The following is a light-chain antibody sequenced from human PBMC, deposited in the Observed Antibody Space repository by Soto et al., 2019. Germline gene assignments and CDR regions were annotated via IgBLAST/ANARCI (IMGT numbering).Light chain of an antibody. CDR2: LAS. CDR3: MQGLRIPKT. V-gene: IGKV2-28*01. J-gene: IGKJ1*01. Sequence: DIVLTQSPLSLPVTPGEPASISCRSSQSLLDINGNTYLDWYLQKPGQSPQILIYLASNRASGVPDRFSGSGSGTDFTLKISRVEAEDVGVYYCMQGLRIPKTFGQGTKVEIK. CDR1: QSLLDINGNTY.